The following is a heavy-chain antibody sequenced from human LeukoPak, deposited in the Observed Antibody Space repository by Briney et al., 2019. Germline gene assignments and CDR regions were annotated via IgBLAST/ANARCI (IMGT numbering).Heavy chain of an antibody. CDR2: IYYSGST. D-gene: IGHD6-13*01. J-gene: IGHJ3*02. Sequence: SETLSLTCTVSGGSISSSSYYWGWIRQPPGKGLEWIGSIYYSGSTYYNPSLKSRVTISVDTSKNQFSLKLSSVTAADTAVYYCAMSIAAAGLDAFDIWGQGTMVTVSS. CDR1: GGSISSSSYY. V-gene: IGHV4-39*07. CDR3: AMSIAAAGLDAFDI.